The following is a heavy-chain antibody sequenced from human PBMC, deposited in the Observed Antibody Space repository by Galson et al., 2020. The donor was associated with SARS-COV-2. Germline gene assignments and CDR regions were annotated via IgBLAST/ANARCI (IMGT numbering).Heavy chain of an antibody. CDR1: GGSISSGGSY. Sequence: ASQTLFLTCPLSGGSISSGGSYWSWLRQHPGKGLEWIGYIYYSGSTYYNPSLKSRVTISVDTSKNQFSLKLSSGTAADTAVYYCARGGRLEGTMVRGVTRGSLDYWGQGTLVTVSS. CDR3: ARGGRLEGTMVRGVTRGSLDY. V-gene: IGHV4-31*03. D-gene: IGHD3-10*01. J-gene: IGHJ4*02. CDR2: IYYSGST.